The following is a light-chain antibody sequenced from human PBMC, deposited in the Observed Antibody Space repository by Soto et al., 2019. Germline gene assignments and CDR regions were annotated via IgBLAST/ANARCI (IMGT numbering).Light chain of an antibody. V-gene: IGKV3-20*01. CDR1: QSISRSY. J-gene: IGKJ2*01. CDR3: QQYSGTPHT. Sequence: EIVLTQSPGTLSLSPGQRATLSCRASQSISRSYLAWYQHKRGQAPRLLMFGTGSRATGIPDRFSGTGSGTDFTLIINRLEPEDFAVYYCQQYSGTPHTFGQGTKLEIK. CDR2: GTG.